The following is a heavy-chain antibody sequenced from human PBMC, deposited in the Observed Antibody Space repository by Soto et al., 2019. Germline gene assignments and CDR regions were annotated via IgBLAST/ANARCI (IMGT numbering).Heavy chain of an antibody. J-gene: IGHJ5*02. V-gene: IGHV4-39*01. CDR3: ARPNAECSSTSCYIGENWFDP. CDR1: GGSISSSSYY. CDR2: IYYSGST. Sequence: SETLSLTCTVSGGSISSSSYYWGWIRQPPGKGLEWIGSIYYSGSTYYNPSLKSRVTISVDTSKNQFSLKLSSVTAADTAVYYCARPNAECSSTSCYIGENWFDPWGQGTLVTVSS. D-gene: IGHD2-2*02.